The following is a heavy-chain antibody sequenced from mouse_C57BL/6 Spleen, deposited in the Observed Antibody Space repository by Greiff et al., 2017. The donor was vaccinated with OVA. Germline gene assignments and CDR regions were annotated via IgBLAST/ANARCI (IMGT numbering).Heavy chain of an antibody. J-gene: IGHJ1*03. CDR3: ARGTVVATRDWYFDV. CDR2: ISYSGST. V-gene: IGHV3-1*01. Sequence: EVKLMESGPGMVKPSQSLSLTCTVTGYSITSGYDWHWIRHFPGNKLEWMGYISYSGSTNYNPSLKSRISITHDTSKNHFFLKLNSVTTEDTATYYCARGTVVATRDWYFDVWGTGTTVTVSS. CDR1: GYSITSGYD. D-gene: IGHD1-1*01.